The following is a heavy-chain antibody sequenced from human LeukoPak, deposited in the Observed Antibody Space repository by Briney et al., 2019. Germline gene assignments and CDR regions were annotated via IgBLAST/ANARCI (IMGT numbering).Heavy chain of an antibody. CDR3: ARDRDSGEGRTFDY. V-gene: IGHV3-21*01. CDR2: ISSGSSYI. D-gene: IGHD5-24*01. J-gene: IGHJ4*02. Sequence: KPGGSLRLSCVDSGFTFSSYAMNWVRQAPGKGLEWVSSISSGSSYIHHADSEKGRFTISRDNAKNSLYLQMNSLRGEDTAVYYCARDRDSGEGRTFDYWGQGALGTVSS. CDR1: GFTFSSYA.